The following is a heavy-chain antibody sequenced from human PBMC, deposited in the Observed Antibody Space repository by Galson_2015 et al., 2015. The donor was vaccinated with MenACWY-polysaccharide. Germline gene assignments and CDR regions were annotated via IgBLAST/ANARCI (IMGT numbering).Heavy chain of an antibody. J-gene: IGHJ3*02. V-gene: IGHV3-48*03. CDR2: ISGGGAMI. CDR1: GFTFSTYE. CDR3: ARDRGSYDAYDI. Sequence: SLRLSCAASGFTFSTYEMNWVRQSPEKGLQWIAYISGGGAMIHYADSVEGRFTISRDKTKDSLYLEMNSLTAEDTGLYYCARDRGSYDAYDIWGQGTVVTVSS. D-gene: IGHD5-18*01.